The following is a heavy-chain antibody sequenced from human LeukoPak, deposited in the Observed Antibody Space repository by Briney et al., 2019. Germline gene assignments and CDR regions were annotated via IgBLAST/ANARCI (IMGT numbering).Heavy chain of an antibody. CDR1: GGSISSGSYY. Sequence: SETLSLTCTVSGGSISSGSYYWNWIRQPAGKGLEWIGYIYYSGSTNYNPSLKSRVTISVDTSKNQFSLKLSSVTAADTAVYYCARDPGRGSGMGYYMDVWGKGTTVTISS. CDR3: ARDPGRGSGMGYYMDV. V-gene: IGHV4-61*10. CDR2: IYYSGST. D-gene: IGHD3-10*01. J-gene: IGHJ6*03.